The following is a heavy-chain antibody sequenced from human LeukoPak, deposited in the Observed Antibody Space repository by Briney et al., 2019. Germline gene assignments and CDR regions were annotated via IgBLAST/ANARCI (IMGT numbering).Heavy chain of an antibody. J-gene: IGHJ6*02. CDR3: AGTYYYGSGSYTPQYYCHGMDV. V-gene: IGHV1-69*04. D-gene: IGHD3-10*01. CDR1: GGTFSSYA. Sequence: SVKVACKASGGTFSSYAISWVRQAPGQGLEWMGRIIPIFGIANYAQRFQGGVTITADKSTRTAAMELSSLRSEDTAVYYCAGTYYYGSGSYTPQYYCHGMDVWRQGTTVTVSS. CDR2: IIPIFGIA.